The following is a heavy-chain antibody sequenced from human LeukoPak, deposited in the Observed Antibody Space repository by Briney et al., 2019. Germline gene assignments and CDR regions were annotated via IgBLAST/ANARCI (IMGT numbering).Heavy chain of an antibody. CDR3: AREDYDSSGYYASDAFDI. CDR2: IYVSGST. D-gene: IGHD3-22*01. J-gene: IGHJ3*02. Sequence: PSETLSLTCSVSGGSISSYYWSWIRQPAEKGLEWIGRIYVSGSTNYNPSLKSRVTMSVDTSKSQFSLKLSSVTAADTAVYYCAREDYDSSGYYASDAFDIWGQGTMVTVSS. CDR1: GGSISSYY. V-gene: IGHV4-4*07.